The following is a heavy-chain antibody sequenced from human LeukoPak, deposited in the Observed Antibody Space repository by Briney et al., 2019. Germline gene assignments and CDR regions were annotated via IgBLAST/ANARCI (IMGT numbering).Heavy chain of an antibody. CDR3: AKDRSYYDSTFDY. D-gene: IGHD3-22*01. V-gene: IGHV3-30*18. CDR2: ISYDGSNK. J-gene: IGHJ4*02. Sequence: GGSLRLSCAASGFTFSSYSMNWVRQAPGKGLEWVAVISYDGSNKYYADSVKGRFTISRDNSKNTLYLQMNSLRAEDTAVYYCAKDRSYYDSTFDYWGQGTLVTVSS. CDR1: GFTFSSYS.